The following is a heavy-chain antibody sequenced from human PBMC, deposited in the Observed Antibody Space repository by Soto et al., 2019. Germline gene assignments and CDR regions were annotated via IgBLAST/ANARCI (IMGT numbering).Heavy chain of an antibody. V-gene: IGHV4-30-4*01. CDR3: ARDSVWTGTGEDYYYGMDV. CDR2: IYYSGST. CDR1: GGSISSGDYY. D-gene: IGHD1-1*01. J-gene: IGHJ6*02. Sequence: QVQLQEAGPGLVKPSQTLSLTCTVSGGSISSGDYYWSWIRQPPGKGREWIGYIYYSGSTYYNPSLKSRVTISVDTSKNQFSLKLSSVTAADTAVYYCARDSVWTGTGEDYYYGMDVWGQGTTVTVSS.